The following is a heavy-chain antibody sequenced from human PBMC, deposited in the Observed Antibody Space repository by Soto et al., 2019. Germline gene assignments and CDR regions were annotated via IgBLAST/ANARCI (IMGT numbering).Heavy chain of an antibody. Sequence: LRLSCAASGFTFSDFVMGWVRRAPGKGLEWVSAIGGTSGSTYYADSVKGRFSISRDNSKNILSLQMNSLRAEDTATYYCAKRRGEGYFDLWGRGTLVTVSS. CDR1: GFTFSDFV. D-gene: IGHD3-10*01. J-gene: IGHJ2*01. CDR2: IGGTSGST. CDR3: AKRRGEGYFDL. V-gene: IGHV3-23*01.